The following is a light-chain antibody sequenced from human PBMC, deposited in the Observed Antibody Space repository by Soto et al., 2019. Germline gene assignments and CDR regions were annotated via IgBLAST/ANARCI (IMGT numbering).Light chain of an antibody. CDR1: SSDVGGYNY. J-gene: IGLJ2*01. CDR2: DVS. Sequence: QSALTQPASVSGSPEQSIAISCTGTSSDVGGYNYVSWYQHYPGKAPKLMIYDVSTQPSGVSDRFSGSKSGNTASLTISGLQAEDEADYYCSSYTNSVPHFICGGGTQLTVL. CDR3: SSYTNSVPHFI. V-gene: IGLV2-14*03.